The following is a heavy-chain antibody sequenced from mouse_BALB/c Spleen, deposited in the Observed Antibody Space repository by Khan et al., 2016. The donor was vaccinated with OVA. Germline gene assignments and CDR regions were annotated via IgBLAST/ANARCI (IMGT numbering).Heavy chain of an antibody. D-gene: IGHD2-2*01. CDR2: INPDSSTI. CDR3: ARGLRRYYYAMDY. CDR1: GFDFSRYW. J-gene: IGHJ4*01. Sequence: EVQLQESGGGLVQPGGSLKLSCAASGFDFSRYWMSWVRQAPGKGLEWIGEINPDSSTINYTPSLKDKFIISRDNAKNTLYLQMSKVRSEDTALYYCARGLRRYYYAMDYGGQGTSVTVSS. V-gene: IGHV4-1*02.